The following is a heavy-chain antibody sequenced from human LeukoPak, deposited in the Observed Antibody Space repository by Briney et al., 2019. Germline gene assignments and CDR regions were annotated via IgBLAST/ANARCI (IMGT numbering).Heavy chain of an antibody. CDR3: ARGPARGSSSHFDY. Sequence: PSETLSLTCTVSDGSITNYDWSWVRQPPGKGLEFIGHVHYSGTTNYNPSLRSRVTISIDTSKKHFFLKLSSVTAADTAVYYCARGPARGSSSHFDYWGQGTLVTVSS. D-gene: IGHD6-13*01. J-gene: IGHJ4*02. CDR2: VHYSGTT. V-gene: IGHV4-59*08. CDR1: DGSITNYD.